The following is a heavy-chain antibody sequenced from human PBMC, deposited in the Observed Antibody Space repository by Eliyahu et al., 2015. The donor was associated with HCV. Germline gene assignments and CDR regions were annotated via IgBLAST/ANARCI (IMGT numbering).Heavy chain of an antibody. J-gene: IGHJ3*02. V-gene: IGHV3-21*01. CDR1: GFTFSSXS. D-gene: IGHD6-13*01. CDR2: ISSSSSYI. Sequence: EVQLVESGGGLVKPGGSLRLSCAASGFTFSSXSMNWVRQAPGKGLEWVSSISSSSSYIYYADSVKGRFTISRDNAKNSLYLQMNSLRAEDTAVYYCARDRSSSWYRATLHDAFDIWGQGTMVTVSS. CDR3: ARDRSSSWYRATLHDAFDI.